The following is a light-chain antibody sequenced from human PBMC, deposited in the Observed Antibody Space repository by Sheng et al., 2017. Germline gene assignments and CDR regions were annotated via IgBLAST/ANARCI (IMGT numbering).Light chain of an antibody. CDR1: QSFGSTY. CDR3: QQYVTPALT. CDR2: SAS. Sequence: EIVLTQSPGTLSLSPGERATLSCRASQSFGSTYLAWYQQKPGQAPRLLVYSASNRATGIPDRFSGSGSGTDFTLTITRLEPEDFAVYYCQQYVTPALTFGGGTKVVI. V-gene: IGKV3-20*01. J-gene: IGKJ4*01.